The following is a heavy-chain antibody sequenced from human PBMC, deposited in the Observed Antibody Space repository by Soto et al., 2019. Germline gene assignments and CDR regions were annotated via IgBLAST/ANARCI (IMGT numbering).Heavy chain of an antibody. Sequence: HLQLQESGPGLVKPSETLSLTCTVSGGSVSSSSYYWGWIRQPPGKGLEWMGMIYYAGSTYYNPSLETRVIISVDTSKNQFSLKLISVTSADTAVYYCASEGGDCTGGSCYDYWGQGTQVTVSS. CDR2: IYYAGST. CDR1: GGSVSSSSYY. J-gene: IGHJ4*02. D-gene: IGHD2-15*01. CDR3: ASEGGDCTGGSCYDY. V-gene: IGHV4-39*01.